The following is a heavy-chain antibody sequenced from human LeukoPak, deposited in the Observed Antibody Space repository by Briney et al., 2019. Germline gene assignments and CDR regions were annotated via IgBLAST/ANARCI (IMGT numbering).Heavy chain of an antibody. CDR2: ISAYNGNT. D-gene: IGHD2-2*01. CDR1: GYTFTSYG. CDR3: ARDWGGIVVVPAAILVARPFDY. V-gene: IGHV1-18*01. Sequence: ASVKVSCKASGYTFTSYGISWVRQAPGQGLEWMGWISAYNGNTNYAQKLQGRVTMTTDTSTSTAYMELWSLRSDDTAVYYCARDWGGIVVVPAAILVARPFDYWGQGTLVTVSS. J-gene: IGHJ4*02.